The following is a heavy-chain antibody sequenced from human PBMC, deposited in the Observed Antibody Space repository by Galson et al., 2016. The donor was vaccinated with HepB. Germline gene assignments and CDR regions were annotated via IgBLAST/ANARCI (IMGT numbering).Heavy chain of an antibody. CDR3: AREINIVGSFDM. D-gene: IGHD3-16*02. V-gene: IGHV3-30-3*01. Sequence: SLRLSCAASGLTLSTSSMHWVRQAPGKGLEWVTTLLYDGVNKYYADSVQGRFSISRDNSKNEVYLQMDSLRTEDTAVYYCAREINIVGSFDMWGPGTMVTVSS. CDR1: GLTLSTSS. CDR2: LLYDGVNK. J-gene: IGHJ3*02.